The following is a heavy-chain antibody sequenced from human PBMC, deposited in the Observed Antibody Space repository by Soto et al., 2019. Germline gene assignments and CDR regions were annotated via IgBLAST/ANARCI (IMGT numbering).Heavy chain of an antibody. CDR1: GFTFSDYA. V-gene: IGHV3-30*18. D-gene: IGHD6-19*01. CDR2: VSHDGRNT. J-gene: IGHJ4*02. CDR3: AKGGRQWLVTSDFNH. Sequence: VQLVESGGGVVQPGRSLRLSCAASGFTFSDYAMHWVRQAPGKGLEWVAVVSHDGRNTHYADSVKVRFNISRDSSKNTVSLEMTSLRAEDKAVYYCAKGGRQWLVTSDFNHWGQGALVTVSS.